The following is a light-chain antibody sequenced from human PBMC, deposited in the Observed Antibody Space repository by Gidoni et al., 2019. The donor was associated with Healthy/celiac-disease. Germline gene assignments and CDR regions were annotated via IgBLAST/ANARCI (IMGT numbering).Light chain of an antibody. J-gene: IGLJ2*01. Sequence: SYELTQPPSVSVSPGQTASITCSGDNLGDKYACWYQQKPGQSPVLVIYHDSKRPSGIPERFSGSNAGNTATLTISGTQAMDEADYSCQAWDSSTAVVFGGGTKLTVL. CDR1: NLGDKY. CDR2: HDS. CDR3: QAWDSSTAVV. V-gene: IGLV3-1*01.